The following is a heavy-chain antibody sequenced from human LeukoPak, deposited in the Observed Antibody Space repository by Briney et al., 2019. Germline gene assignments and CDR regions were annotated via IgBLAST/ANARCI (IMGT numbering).Heavy chain of an antibody. V-gene: IGHV4-39*01. CDR2: IYYSGGT. CDR3: ARLFYYDSSGPPS. J-gene: IGHJ5*02. D-gene: IGHD3-22*01. CDR1: GGSIRSSNYY. Sequence: SETLSLTCNVFGGSIRSSNYYWGWIRQPPGKGLEWIGSIYYSGGTYYNPSLKSRVTISVDTSNNQFSLKVRSATATDTAVYYCARLFYYDSSGPPSWGQGTLVTVSS.